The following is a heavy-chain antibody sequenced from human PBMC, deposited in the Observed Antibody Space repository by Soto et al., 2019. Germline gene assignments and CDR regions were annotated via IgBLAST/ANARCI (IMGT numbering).Heavy chain of an antibody. CDR2: ISYSSGFI. CDR3: ARVFRGVGASGFDY. V-gene: IGHV3-21*01. J-gene: IGHJ4*02. D-gene: IGHD1-26*01. CDR1: GFTFNNYS. Sequence: PGGSLRLSCAASGFTFNNYSINWVRQAPGKGLEWVSSISYSSGFIYYADSVKGRFTISRDNAKNSLYLQMNSLRAEDTAVYYCARVFRGVGASGFDYWGQGTLVTVSS.